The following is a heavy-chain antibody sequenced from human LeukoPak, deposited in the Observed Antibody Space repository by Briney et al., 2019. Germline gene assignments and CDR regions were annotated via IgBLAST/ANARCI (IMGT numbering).Heavy chain of an antibody. CDR1: GFTFSSYA. D-gene: IGHD3-10*01. CDR2: ISGSGGST. V-gene: IGHV3-23*01. CDR3: AKDRIEDYYNSGSY. J-gene: IGHJ4*02. Sequence: GRSLRLSCAASGFTFSSYAMTWVRQAPGKGLEWVSTISGSGGSTYYADSVKGRFTISRDNSKNTLYLQMNSLRAEDTAVYYCAKDRIEDYYNSGSYWGQGTLVTVSS.